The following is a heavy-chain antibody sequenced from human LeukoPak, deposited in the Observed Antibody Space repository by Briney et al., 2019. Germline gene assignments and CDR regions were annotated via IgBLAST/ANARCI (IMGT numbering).Heavy chain of an antibody. J-gene: IGHJ4*02. CDR2: IWYDGSNK. D-gene: IGHD5-18*01. V-gene: IGHV3-33*01. Sequence: GRSLRLSCAASGITFRNYGMHWVRQAPGKGLEWVAIIWYDGSNKYYADSVKGRFTISRDNSKNTLYLRMNSLRVEDTAVYYCASVWRALGYTIDYWGQGTQVAVSS. CDR3: ASVWRALGYTIDY. CDR1: GITFRNYG.